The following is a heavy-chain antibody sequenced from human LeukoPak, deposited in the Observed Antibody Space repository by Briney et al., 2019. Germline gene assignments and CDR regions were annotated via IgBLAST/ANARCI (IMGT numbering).Heavy chain of an antibody. V-gene: IGHV3-23*01. CDR3: AKDTRITMVRGMGY. D-gene: IGHD3-10*01. CDR2: ISGSGGST. Sequence: GGSLGLSCAASGFTFSSYAMSWVRQAPGKGLGWVSAISGSGGSTYYADSVKGRFTISRDNSKNTLYLQMNSLRAEDTAVYYCAKDTRITMVRGMGYWGQGTLVTVSS. CDR1: GFTFSSYA. J-gene: IGHJ4*02.